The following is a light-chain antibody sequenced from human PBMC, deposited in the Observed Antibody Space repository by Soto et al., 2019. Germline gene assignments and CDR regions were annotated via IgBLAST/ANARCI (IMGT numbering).Light chain of an antibody. V-gene: IGLV1-44*01. CDR3: AAWDGSLNGVV. CDR2: SDN. CDR1: SSNIGSHT. J-gene: IGLJ2*01. Sequence: QSVLTQPPSASGTPGQRVTISCSGSSSNIGSHTVNWYQQLPGTAPKLLMYSDNQRPSGVPDRFSGSKSGTSASLAISGLQSEDEADYYCAAWDGSLNGVVFGGGTKLT.